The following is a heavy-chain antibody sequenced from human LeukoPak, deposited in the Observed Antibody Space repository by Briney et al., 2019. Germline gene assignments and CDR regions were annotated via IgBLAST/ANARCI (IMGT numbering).Heavy chain of an antibody. J-gene: IGHJ3*02. V-gene: IGHV4-59*01. CDR1: GGSISSYY. Sequence: SETLSLTCTVSGGSISSYYWNWIRQPPGKGLEWFGYTYYSGTTNYNPSLKSRVSMSVDTSKNQFSLKLSSVTAADTAVYYCARARDYGDYGIAPDAFDIWGQGTMVTVSS. CDR3: ARARDYGDYGIAPDAFDI. CDR2: TYYSGTT. D-gene: IGHD4-17*01.